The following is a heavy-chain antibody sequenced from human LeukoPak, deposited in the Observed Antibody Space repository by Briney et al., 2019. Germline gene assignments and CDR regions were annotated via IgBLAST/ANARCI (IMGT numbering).Heavy chain of an antibody. D-gene: IGHD3-22*01. J-gene: IGHJ3*02. CDR2: IYYSGST. CDR1: GGSISSYY. CDR3: ARDGYDSSGWLSDAFDI. Sequence: SETLSLTCTVSGGSISSYYWSWIRQPPGKGLEWIGYIYYSGSTNYNPSLKSRVTMSVDTSKNQFSLKLSSVTAADTAVYYCARDGYDSSGWLSDAFDIWGQGTMVTVSS. V-gene: IGHV4-59*12.